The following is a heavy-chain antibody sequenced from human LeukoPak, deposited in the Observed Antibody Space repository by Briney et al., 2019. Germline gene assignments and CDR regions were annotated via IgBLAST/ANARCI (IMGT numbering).Heavy chain of an antibody. J-gene: IGHJ4*02. CDR3: ARDSNTGFFDY. CDR1: GFTFSDYY. Sequence: PGGSLRLSCAASGFTFSDYYMNWIRRAPGKGLEWVSYTSTRSRYTDYADSVKGRFTLSRDDAKNSLYLHMNSLRADDTAIYYCARDSNTGFFDYWGQGTLVTVSS. V-gene: IGHV3-11*05. D-gene: IGHD5-18*01. CDR2: TSTRSRYT.